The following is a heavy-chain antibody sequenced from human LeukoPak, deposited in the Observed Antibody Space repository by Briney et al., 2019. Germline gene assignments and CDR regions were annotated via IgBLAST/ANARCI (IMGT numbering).Heavy chain of an antibody. D-gene: IGHD3-3*02. CDR1: GDSVTTYY. CDR3: ARGVISTDAFDV. V-gene: IGHV4-59*02. Sequence: SETLSLTCTVSGDSVTTYYWSWIRQPPGKGLEWIGYIYYSGSTIYNPSLKSRVTMSLDTSKNQFSLKLRSVTAADTAVYYCARGVISTDAFDVWGQGTMVTVSS. CDR2: IYYSGST. J-gene: IGHJ3*01.